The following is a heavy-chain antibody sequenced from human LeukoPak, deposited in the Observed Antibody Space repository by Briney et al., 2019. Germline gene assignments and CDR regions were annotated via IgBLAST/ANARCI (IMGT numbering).Heavy chain of an antibody. D-gene: IGHD3-22*01. Sequence: SETLSLTCTVSGGSISSYYWSWIRQPPGKGLEWIGYISYSGSTNYNPSLKSRVTISVDTSKNQFSLKLSSVTAADTAVYYCARERYYYDSSGYTHGYYYGMDVWGQGTTVTVSS. CDR1: GGSISSYY. J-gene: IGHJ6*02. V-gene: IGHV4-59*12. CDR2: ISYSGST. CDR3: ARERYYYDSSGYTHGYYYGMDV.